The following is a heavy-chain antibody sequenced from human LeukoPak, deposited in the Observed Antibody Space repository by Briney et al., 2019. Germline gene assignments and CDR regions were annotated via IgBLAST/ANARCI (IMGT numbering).Heavy chain of an antibody. V-gene: IGHV4-34*01. D-gene: IGHD1-26*01. Sequence: SETLSLTCAVYGGSFSGYYWSWIRQPPGKGLEWIGEINHSGSTNYNPSLKSRVTISVDTSKNQFSLKLSSVTAADTAVYYWARGEGGATSTYYYYYYMDVWGKGTTVTVS. CDR3: ARGEGGATSTYYYYYYMDV. CDR2: INHSGST. CDR1: GGSFSGYY. J-gene: IGHJ6*03.